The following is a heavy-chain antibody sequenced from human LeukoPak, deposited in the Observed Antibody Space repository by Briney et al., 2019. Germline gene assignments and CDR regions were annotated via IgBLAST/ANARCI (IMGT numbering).Heavy chain of an antibody. CDR2: IIPILDTT. V-gene: IGHV1-69*04. CDR1: GRTFSSYG. CDR3: ASMRDSSGSDFDY. D-gene: IGHD6-19*01. J-gene: IGHJ4*02. Sequence: ASVKVSCTASGRTFSSYGFSWVRQAPGQGLEWMGRIIPILDTTNYAQKFQGRVTITADKSTSTAYMGLSSLTSEDTAVYYCASMRDSSGSDFDYWGQGTLVTVSS.